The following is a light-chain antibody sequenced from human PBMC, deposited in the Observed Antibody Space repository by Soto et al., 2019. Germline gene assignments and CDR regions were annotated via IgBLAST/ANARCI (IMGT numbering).Light chain of an antibody. Sequence: QSALTQPASVSGSPGQSITISCTGTGSDIGAYNYVSWYQQNPGKAPKLMIYDVSYRPSGVSNRFSGSKSGNTASLTISGLQAEDEADYYCSSYTSSSTLYVVFGGGTKLTFL. CDR3: SSYTSSSTLYVV. V-gene: IGLV2-14*01. CDR1: GSDIGAYNY. J-gene: IGLJ2*01. CDR2: DVS.